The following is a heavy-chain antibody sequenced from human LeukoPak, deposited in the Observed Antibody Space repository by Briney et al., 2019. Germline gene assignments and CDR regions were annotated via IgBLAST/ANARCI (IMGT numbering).Heavy chain of an antibody. CDR1: LGSLSSSSYY. J-gene: IGHJ3*02. CDR2: IIYGGST. D-gene: IGHD3-10*01. CDR3: AREGRITMVRGVGTFDI. V-gene: IGHV4-39*01. Sequence: LETLSLTPTDSLGSLSSSSYYSGWVRQPPRSWLEWLGCIIYGGSTYYNPSLKSRVTISVDTSKNQFSLKLSSVTAADTAVYYCAREGRITMVRGVGTFDIWGQGTMVTVSS.